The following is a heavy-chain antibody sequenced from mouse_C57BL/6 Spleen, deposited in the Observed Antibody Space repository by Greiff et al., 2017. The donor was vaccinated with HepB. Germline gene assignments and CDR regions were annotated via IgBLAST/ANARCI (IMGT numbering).Heavy chain of an antibody. CDR3: ARVGYYYGSSYGYFDV. V-gene: IGHV5-17*01. J-gene: IGHJ1*03. D-gene: IGHD1-1*01. CDR1: GFTFSDYG. Sequence: EVQRVESGGGLVKPGGSLKLSCAASGFTFSDYGMHWVRQAPEKGLEWVAYISSGSSTICYADTVKGRFTISRDNAKNTLFLQMTSLRSEDTAMYYCARVGYYYGSSYGYFDVWGTGTTVTVSS. CDR2: ISSGSSTI.